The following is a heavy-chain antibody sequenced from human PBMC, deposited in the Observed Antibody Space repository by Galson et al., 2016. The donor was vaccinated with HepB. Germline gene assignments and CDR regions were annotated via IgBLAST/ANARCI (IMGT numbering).Heavy chain of an antibody. CDR1: GFTFSGYA. CDR3: ARETPRRGVVARLPFDS. V-gene: IGHV3-21*01. D-gene: IGHD6-6*01. CDR2: ISGSTKYM. J-gene: IGHJ4*02. Sequence: SLRLSCAASGFTFSGYAMNWVRQAPGKGLEWVSSISGSTKYMYYADSVKGRFTISRDNAKNSLVLEMNSRRVEDTAVYYCARETPRRGVVARLPFDSWGQGTLVTVSS.